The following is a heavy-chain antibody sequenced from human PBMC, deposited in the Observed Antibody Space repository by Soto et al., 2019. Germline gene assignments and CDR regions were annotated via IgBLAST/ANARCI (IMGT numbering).Heavy chain of an antibody. J-gene: IGHJ5*02. D-gene: IGHD2-2*01. CDR2: ISFNGGNT. CDR1: GFTFSSYA. Sequence: PGGSLRLSYSASGFTFSSYAMHWVRQAPGKGLEYGSTISFNGGNTDYADSVKGRFTISRDNSKNTLYLQMSSLRAEDTAVYYCVKDRGCSTISCYPGNWFDPWGQGTLVTVSS. V-gene: IGHV3-64D*06. CDR3: VKDRGCSTISCYPGNWFDP.